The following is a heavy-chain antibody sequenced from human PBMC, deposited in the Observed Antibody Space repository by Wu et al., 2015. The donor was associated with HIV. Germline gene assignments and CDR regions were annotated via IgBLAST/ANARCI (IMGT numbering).Heavy chain of an antibody. D-gene: IGHD3-22*01. CDR3: ARPYYYDSSGYQYYFDY. J-gene: IGHJ4*02. CDR2: IIPIFGTA. V-gene: IGHV1-69*12. CDR1: GGTFSSYA. Sequence: QVQLVQSGAEVKKPGSSVKVSCKASGGTFSSYAISWVRQAPGQGLEWMGGIIPIFGTANYAQKFQGRVTITADESTSTAYMELSSLRSEDTAVYYCARPYYYDSSGYQYYFDYWGQGTLVTVSS.